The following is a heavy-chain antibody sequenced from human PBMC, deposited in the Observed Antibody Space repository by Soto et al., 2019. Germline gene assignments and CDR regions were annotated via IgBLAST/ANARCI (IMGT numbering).Heavy chain of an antibody. Sequence: PGGSLRLSCAASGFTFSSYAMSWVRQAPGKGLEWVSVISGSGDSTYYADSVKGRFTISRDNSKNTLYLQMNSLRAEDTAVYYCALQQAVAGTTNWFDPWGQGTLVTVSS. CDR2: ISGSGDST. J-gene: IGHJ5*02. CDR1: GFTFSSYA. CDR3: ALQQAVAGTTNWFDP. D-gene: IGHD6-19*01. V-gene: IGHV3-23*01.